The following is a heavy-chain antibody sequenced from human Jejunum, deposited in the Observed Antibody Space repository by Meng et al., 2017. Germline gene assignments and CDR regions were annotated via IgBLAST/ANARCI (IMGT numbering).Heavy chain of an antibody. CDR3: VRNVGYTYGFGA. J-gene: IGHJ5*02. V-gene: IGHV3-66*02. CDR1: GFTVSSNY. CDR2: TYSDGTT. Sequence: GGSLRLSCAASGFTVSSNYMTWVRQAPGKGLEGVSLTYSDGTTYYADSVKGRFTISRDNSKNTLYFHMNSLSAEDAAVYYCVRNVGYTYGFGAWGQGTLVTVSS. D-gene: IGHD5-18*01.